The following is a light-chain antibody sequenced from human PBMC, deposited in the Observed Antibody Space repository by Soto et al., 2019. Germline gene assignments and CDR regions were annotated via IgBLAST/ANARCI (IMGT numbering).Light chain of an antibody. Sequence: QSALTQPASVSGSPGQSITISCTGTSSDIGGYNYVSWYQLHPGKAPKLMIYEVSNRPSGVSNRFSGSKSGNTASLTISGLQAEDEADYYCSSYTSSSTLYVVFGGGTKVTVL. V-gene: IGLV2-14*01. CDR1: SSDIGGYNY. J-gene: IGLJ2*01. CDR2: EVS. CDR3: SSYTSSSTLYVV.